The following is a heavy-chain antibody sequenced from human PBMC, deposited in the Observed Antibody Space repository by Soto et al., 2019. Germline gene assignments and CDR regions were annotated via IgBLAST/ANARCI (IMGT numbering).Heavy chain of an antibody. CDR1: GYSFSTLD. CDR3: ARPYCDSTSCYTDWFDP. CDR2: VNPKCGNT. J-gene: IGHJ5*02. V-gene: IGHV1-8*01. Sequence: ASVKVSCKASGYSFSTLDIIWVRQAAGQGLEWMGWVNPKCGNTDYAQRFRGRVTMTSNTPISTAYMELSALTSEDTAVYYCARPYCDSTSCYTDWFDPWGQGTLVTVSS. D-gene: IGHD2-2*02.